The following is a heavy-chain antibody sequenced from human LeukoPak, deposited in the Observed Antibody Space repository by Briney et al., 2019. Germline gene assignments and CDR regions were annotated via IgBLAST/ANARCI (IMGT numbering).Heavy chain of an antibody. CDR1: GYSISSGYY. CDR2: IYHSGST. CDR3: ARGGDYGDYDY. V-gene: IGHV4-38-2*02. Sequence: PSETLSLTCTVSGYSISSGYYWGWIRQPPGKGLEWIGSIYHSGSTYYNPSLKSRVTISVDTSKNQFSLKLSSVTAADTAVYYCARGGDYGDYDYWGQGTLVTVSS. J-gene: IGHJ4*02. D-gene: IGHD4-17*01.